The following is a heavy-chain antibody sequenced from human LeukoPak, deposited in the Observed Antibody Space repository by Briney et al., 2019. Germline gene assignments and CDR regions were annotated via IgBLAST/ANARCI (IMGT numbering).Heavy chain of an antibody. CDR3: ARGRDLASSYYFDS. V-gene: IGHV1-8*03. CDR2: MNPNSANT. Sequence: DSVKVSCKASGYTFTSYDINWVRQATGQGLEWMGWMNPNSANTGYAQKFQGRVTITRNTSISTAYMELSSLRSEDTAVYYCARGRDLASSYYFDSWGQGTLVTVSS. J-gene: IGHJ4*02. CDR1: GYTFTSYD. D-gene: IGHD1-26*01.